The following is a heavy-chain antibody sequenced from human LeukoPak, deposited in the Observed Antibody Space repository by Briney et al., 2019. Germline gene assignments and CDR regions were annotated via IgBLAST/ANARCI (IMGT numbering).Heavy chain of an antibody. CDR2: IRYDGSNK. CDR3: AKDLDYYYDSSGSFDY. D-gene: IGHD3-22*01. CDR1: GFTFSSYG. Sequence: GGSLRLSCAASGFTFSSYGMHWVRQAPGKGLEWVAFIRYDGSNKYYADSVKGRFTISRDNSKNTLYLQMNSLRAEDTAVYYCAKDLDYYYDSSGSFDYWGQGTLVTVSS. J-gene: IGHJ4*02. V-gene: IGHV3-30*02.